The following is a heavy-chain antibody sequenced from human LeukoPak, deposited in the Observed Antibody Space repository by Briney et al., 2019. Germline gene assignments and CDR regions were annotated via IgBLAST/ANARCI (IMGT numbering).Heavy chain of an antibody. D-gene: IGHD3-22*01. Sequence: ASVKVSCKASGYTFTGYYMHWVRQARGQGLEWMGSINPNSGGTNYAQKFQGRVTMTRDTSISTAYMELSRLRSDDTAVYYCARDPNTYYYDSSGPARDYWGQGTLVTVSS. CDR3: ARDPNTYYYDSSGPARDY. CDR2: INPNSGGT. V-gene: IGHV1-2*02. J-gene: IGHJ4*02. CDR1: GYTFTGYY.